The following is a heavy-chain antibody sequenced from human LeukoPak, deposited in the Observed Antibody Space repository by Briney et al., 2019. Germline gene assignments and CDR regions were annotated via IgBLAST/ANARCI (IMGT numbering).Heavy chain of an antibody. CDR2: IRSKAYGGTT. CDR3: SGSFGELSFFDY. V-gene: IGHV3-49*04. J-gene: IGHJ4*02. Sequence: GGSLRLSCTASGFTFGDYGMSWVRQAPGKGLEWVGFIRSKAYGGTTEYAASVKGRFTISRDDSNSIAYLQMNSLKTEDTAVYFCSGSFGELSFFDYWGQGTLVTVSS. CDR1: GFTFGDYG. D-gene: IGHD3-10*01.